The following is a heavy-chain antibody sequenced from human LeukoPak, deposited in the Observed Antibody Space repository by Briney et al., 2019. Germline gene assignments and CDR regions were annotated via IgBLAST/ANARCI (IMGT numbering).Heavy chain of an antibody. CDR1: GYTFTSYG. D-gene: IGHD3-16*02. J-gene: IGHJ4*02. CDR3: ARGPEMITFGGVIAPDY. CDR2: ISAYNGNT. Sequence: ASVKVSRKASGYTFTSYGISWVRQAPGQGLEWMGWISAYNGNTNYAQKLQGRVTMTTDTSTSTAYMELRSLRSDDTAVYYCARGPEMITFGGVIAPDYWGQGTLVTVSS. V-gene: IGHV1-18*01.